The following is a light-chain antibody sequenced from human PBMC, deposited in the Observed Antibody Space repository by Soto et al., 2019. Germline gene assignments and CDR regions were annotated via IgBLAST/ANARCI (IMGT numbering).Light chain of an antibody. CDR1: SSNVGAYNF. CDR3: CSYAGNYKYV. CDR2: DVN. Sequence: QSALTRPHSVSGSPGQSVTISCTGTSSNVGAYNFASWYQQRPGTAPRLIIYDVNKRPSGVPDRFSGSKSGNTASLTISGLQAEDEADYYCCSYAGNYKYVFGSGTKVTVL. J-gene: IGLJ1*01. V-gene: IGLV2-11*01.